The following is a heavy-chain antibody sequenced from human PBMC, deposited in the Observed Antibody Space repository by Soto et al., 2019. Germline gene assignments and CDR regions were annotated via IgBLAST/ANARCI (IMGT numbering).Heavy chain of an antibody. CDR3: ASTRGYCSGGTCYPGYYMDV. J-gene: IGHJ6*03. CDR1: SGSISSSNW. Sequence: PSETLSLACAVSSGSISSSNWWSWVRQPPGKGLEWIGKIYHSGSTNYNPSLKSRVTISVDKSKNQFSLKLSSVTAADTAVYYCASTRGYCSGGTCYPGYYMDVWGKGTTVTVSS. V-gene: IGHV4-4*02. CDR2: IYHSGST. D-gene: IGHD2-15*01.